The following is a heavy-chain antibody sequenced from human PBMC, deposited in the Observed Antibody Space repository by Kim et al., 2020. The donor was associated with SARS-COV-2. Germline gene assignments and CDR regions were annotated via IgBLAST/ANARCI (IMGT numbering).Heavy chain of an antibody. CDR3: ARDFVVVTAEAARWYFDL. CDR1: GGSISSYY. CDR2: IYYSGST. D-gene: IGHD2-21*02. J-gene: IGHJ2*01. Sequence: SETLSLTCTVSGGSISSYYWSWIRQPPGKGLEWIGYIYYSGSTNYNPSLKSRVTISVDTSKNQFSLKLSSVTAADTAVYYCARDFVVVTAEAARWYFDLWGRGTLVTVSS. V-gene: IGHV4-59*13.